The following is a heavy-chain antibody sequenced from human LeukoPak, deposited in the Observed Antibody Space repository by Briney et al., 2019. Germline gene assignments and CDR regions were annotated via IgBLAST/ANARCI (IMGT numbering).Heavy chain of an antibody. Sequence: SGPTLVKPTQTLTLICTFSGFSLSTSGVGVGWIRQPPGKALEWLALIYWNDDKRYSPSLKSRLTITKDTSKNQVVLTITNMDPMDTATYYCAHMRDFWSGYTNWGQGTLVTASS. CDR3: AHMRDFWSGYTN. CDR1: GFSLSTSGVG. J-gene: IGHJ4*02. CDR2: IYWNDDK. V-gene: IGHV2-5*01. D-gene: IGHD3-3*01.